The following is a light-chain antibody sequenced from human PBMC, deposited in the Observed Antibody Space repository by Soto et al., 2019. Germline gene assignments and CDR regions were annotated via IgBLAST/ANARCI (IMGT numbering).Light chain of an antibody. CDR1: QSVSSN. Sequence: ETVMTQSPATLSLSPGERVTLSCRASQSVSSNLVWYQQKPGQAPRLLIYGASTRATGIPARFRGSGSGTEFTLTIDSLQSEDFAVYYCQQYNDWPPAFGGGTKVEIK. J-gene: IGKJ4*01. CDR3: QQYNDWPPA. V-gene: IGKV3-15*01. CDR2: GAS.